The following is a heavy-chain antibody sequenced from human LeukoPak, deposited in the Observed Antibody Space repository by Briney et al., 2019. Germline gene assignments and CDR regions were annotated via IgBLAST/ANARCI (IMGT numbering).Heavy chain of an antibody. D-gene: IGHD3-10*01. CDR3: ARLNYYGSGSYSHDY. J-gene: IGHJ4*02. CDR2: IDPSDSYT. CDR1: GYSFTTYW. V-gene: IGHV5-10-1*01. Sequence: GESLKISCRGSGYSFTTYWISWVRQMPGKGLEWMGRIDPSDSYTKYSPSFQGLVTLSADKSISTAYLQWSSLVASDTAMYYCARLNYYGSGSYSHDYWGQGTLVTVSS.